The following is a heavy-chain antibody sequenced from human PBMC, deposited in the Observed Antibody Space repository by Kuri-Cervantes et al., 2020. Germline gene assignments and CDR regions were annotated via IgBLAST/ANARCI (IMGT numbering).Heavy chain of an antibody. V-gene: IGHV3-30*06. CDR1: GFTFSSYG. J-gene: IGHJ6*03. D-gene: IGHD3-3*01. CDR2: ISYDGSNK. CDR3: ARVRRPRVLRPYYMDV. Sequence: GESLKISCAASGFTFSSYGMHWVRQAPGKGLEWVAVISYDGSNKYYADSVKGRFTISRDNSKNTLYLQMNSLRAEDTAVYYCARVRRPRVLRPYYMDVWGKGTTVTVSS.